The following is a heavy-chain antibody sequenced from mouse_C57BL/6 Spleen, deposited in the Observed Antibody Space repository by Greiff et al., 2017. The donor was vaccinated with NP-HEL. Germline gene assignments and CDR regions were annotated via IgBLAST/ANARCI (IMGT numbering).Heavy chain of an antibody. V-gene: IGHV1-69*01. J-gene: IGHJ2*01. CDR3: ARADHYYGSSY. CDR1: GYTFTSYW. CDR2: IDPSDSYT. D-gene: IGHD1-1*01. Sequence: VQLQQPGAELVMPGASVKLSCKASGYTFTSYWMHWVKQRSGQGLEWIGEIDPSDSYTNYNQKFKGKSTLTVDKSSSTAYMQLSSLTSEDSAVYYCARADHYYGSSYWGQGTTLTVSS.